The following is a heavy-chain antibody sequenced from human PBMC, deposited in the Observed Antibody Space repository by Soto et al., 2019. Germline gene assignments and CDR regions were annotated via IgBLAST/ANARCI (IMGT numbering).Heavy chain of an antibody. J-gene: IGHJ4*02. Sequence: QVQLKQSGPGLVRPSGTLSLTCRVSGTSISSSYWWAWVRQSPGKGLEWIGEIYHNGITKYNPSLKRRVSISIDKANNQFSLKLTSVTAADTAVYYCATVPPRIVVVLAEFPTWGQGTLVTVSS. D-gene: IGHD2-21*01. V-gene: IGHV4-4*02. CDR1: GTSISSSYW. CDR3: ATVPPRIVVVLAEFPT. CDR2: IYHNGIT.